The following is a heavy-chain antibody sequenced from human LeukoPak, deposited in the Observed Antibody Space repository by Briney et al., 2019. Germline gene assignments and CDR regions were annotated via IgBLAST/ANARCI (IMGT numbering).Heavy chain of an antibody. CDR2: ISSSSSTI. CDR1: GFTFSSYS. Sequence: GGSLRLSCAASGFTFSSYSMNWVRQAPGKGLEWVSYISSSSSTIYYADSVKGRFTISRDNAKNSLYLQMNSLRAEDTAVYCCARDRQQWLVNWFDPWGQGTPVTVSS. V-gene: IGHV3-48*01. J-gene: IGHJ5*02. D-gene: IGHD6-19*01. CDR3: ARDRQQWLVNWFDP.